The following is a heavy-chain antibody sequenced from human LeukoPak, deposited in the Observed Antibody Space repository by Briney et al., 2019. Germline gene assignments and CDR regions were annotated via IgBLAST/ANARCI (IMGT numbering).Heavy chain of an antibody. CDR3: AKVSPDSRASGYDGFDY. Sequence: PGGSLRLSCAVSGFIFSNYGMSWVRQTPGKGLEWVSAISGTSGSTYYADSVKGRSTISRDNSKNTLYLQMNSLRAEDTAVYYCAKVSPDSRASGYDGFDYWGQGTLVTVSS. V-gene: IGHV3-23*01. CDR1: GFIFSNYG. J-gene: IGHJ4*02. D-gene: IGHD5-12*01. CDR2: ISGTSGST.